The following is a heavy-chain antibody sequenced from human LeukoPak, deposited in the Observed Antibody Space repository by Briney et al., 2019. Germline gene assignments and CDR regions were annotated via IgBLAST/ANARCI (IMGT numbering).Heavy chain of an antibody. Sequence: ASVKVSCKASGGTFSSYAISWVRQAHGQGLEWMGGIIPIFGTANYAQKFQGRVTITTDESTSTAYMELSSLRSEDTAMYYCARGNGAVARNYYCYYYMDVWGTGTTVTVSS. CDR3: ARGNGAVARNYYCYYYMDV. D-gene: IGHD6-19*01. CDR1: GGTFSSYA. CDR2: IIPIFGTA. V-gene: IGHV1-69*05. J-gene: IGHJ6*03.